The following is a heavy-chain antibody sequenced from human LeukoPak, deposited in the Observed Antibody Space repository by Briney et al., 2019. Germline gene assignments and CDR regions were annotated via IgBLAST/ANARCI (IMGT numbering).Heavy chain of an antibody. CDR3: ARVPRESNSH. J-gene: IGHJ4*02. CDR2: MNLNSGHT. CDR1: GYTFSNYD. D-gene: IGHD1-1*01. V-gene: IGHV1-8*01. Sequence: ASVKVSCKASGYTFSNYDINWVRQATGQGVEWMGYMNLNSGHTVYAQKFQGRVTMTRDTSISTAYMELSSLRFDDTAVYYCARVPRESNSHWGQGTLVTVSS.